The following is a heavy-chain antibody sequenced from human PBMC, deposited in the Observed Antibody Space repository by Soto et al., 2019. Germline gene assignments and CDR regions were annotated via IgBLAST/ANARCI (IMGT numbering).Heavy chain of an antibody. V-gene: IGHV6-1*01. CDR3: ARLEMTTTGGYYYAMDV. CDR1: GDSVSSNSAG. D-gene: IGHD1-1*01. J-gene: IGHJ6*02. CDR2: TYYRSKWYN. Sequence: PSQTLSLTCAISGDSVSSNSAGWIWIRQSPSRGLEWLGRTYYRSKWYNDYGVSVKGRITITPDTSKNQFSLHLNSVTPEDTALYYCARLEMTTTGGYYYAMDVWGQGTAVTVSS.